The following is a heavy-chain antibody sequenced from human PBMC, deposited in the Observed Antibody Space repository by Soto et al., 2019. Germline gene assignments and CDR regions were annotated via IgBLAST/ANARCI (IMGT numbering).Heavy chain of an antibody. CDR3: ASLTMVRGVIITEANFDY. CDR1: GGSISSGGYY. Sequence: SETLSLTCTVSGGSISSGGYYWSWIRQHPGKGLEWIGYINYSGSTYYNPSLKSRVTISVDTSKNQFSLKLSYVTAADTAVYYCASLTMVRGVIITEANFDYWGQGTLVTVSS. CDR2: INYSGST. J-gene: IGHJ4*02. V-gene: IGHV4-31*03. D-gene: IGHD3-10*01.